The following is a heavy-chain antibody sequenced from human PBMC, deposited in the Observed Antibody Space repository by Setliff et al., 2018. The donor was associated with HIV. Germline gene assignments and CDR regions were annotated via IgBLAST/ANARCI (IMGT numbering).Heavy chain of an antibody. Sequence: SETLSLTCAVYGGSFSGYYWSWIRQPPGKGLEWIGEINHSGSTNYNPSLKSRVTISVDTSKNQFSLKLSSVTAADTAVYYCARGRALGVWGQGTTVTVSS. V-gene: IGHV4-34*01. CDR3: ARGRALGV. D-gene: IGHD3-3*02. CDR1: GGSFSGYY. CDR2: INHSGST. J-gene: IGHJ6*02.